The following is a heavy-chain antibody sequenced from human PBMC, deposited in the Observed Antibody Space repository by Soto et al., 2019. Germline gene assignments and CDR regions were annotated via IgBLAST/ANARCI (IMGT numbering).Heavy chain of an antibody. CDR1: GYTFTSYY. D-gene: IGHD3-22*01. J-gene: IGHJ4*02. V-gene: IGHV1-46*01. Sequence: ASVKVSCKASGYTFTSYYMHWVRQAPGQGLEWMGIINPSGGSTSYAQKFQGRVTITADESTSTAYMELSSLRSEDTAVYYCARGPSPAITMIVVVYFDYWGQ. CDR2: INPSGGST. CDR3: ARGPSPAITMIVVVYFDY.